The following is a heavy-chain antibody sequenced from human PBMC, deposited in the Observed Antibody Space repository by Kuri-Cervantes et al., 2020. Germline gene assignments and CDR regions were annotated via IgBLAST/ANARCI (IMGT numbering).Heavy chain of an antibody. CDR3: ARVLSGRTGLDAFDI. CDR1: GGSISSSSYY. CDR2: IYYSGST. Sequence: GSLRLSCTVSGGSISSSSYYWGWIRQPPGKGLEWIGSIYYSGSTYYNPSLKSRVTISVDKSKNQFSLKLSSVTAADTAVYYCARVLSGRTGLDAFDIWGQGTMVTVSS. J-gene: IGHJ3*02. V-gene: IGHV4-39*07. D-gene: IGHD7-27*01.